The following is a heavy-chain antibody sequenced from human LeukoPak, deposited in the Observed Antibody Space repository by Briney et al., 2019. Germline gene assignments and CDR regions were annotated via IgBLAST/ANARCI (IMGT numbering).Heavy chain of an antibody. V-gene: IGHV4-28*01. CDR1: GSSISSSNW. D-gene: IGHD6-19*01. CDR3: ARYSSGWYNWFDP. CDR2: IYYSGST. J-gene: IGHJ5*02. Sequence: TSDTLSLTCAVSGSSISSSNWWGWIRQPPGKALEWIGYIYYSGSTNYNPSLKSRVTISLDTSKNQFSLKLSSVTAADTAVYYCARYSSGWYNWFDPWGQGTVVTVSS.